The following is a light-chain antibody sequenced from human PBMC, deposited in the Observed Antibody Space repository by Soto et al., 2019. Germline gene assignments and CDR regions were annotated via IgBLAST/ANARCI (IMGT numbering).Light chain of an antibody. J-gene: IGKJ4*01. Sequence: DIVMTQSPDSLAVSLGERATINCKSSQRVLYSSNNKNYLAWYQQKPGQPPKLLIYWASTRESGVHDRFSGSGSGTDFTLTISSLQAEDVAVYYCQQYYSTPLTFGGGTKVQIK. CDR1: QRVLYSSNNKNY. V-gene: IGKV4-1*01. CDR2: WAS. CDR3: QQYYSTPLT.